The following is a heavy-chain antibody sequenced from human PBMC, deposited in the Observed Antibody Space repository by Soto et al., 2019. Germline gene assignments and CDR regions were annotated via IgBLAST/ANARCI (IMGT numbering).Heavy chain of an antibody. J-gene: IGHJ3*02. CDR1: GFTFSTYA. Sequence: GGSLRLSCVASGFTFSTYAMSWVRQAPGKGLEWVSALTPSGGEAYYADSVKGRFTISRDNSMNALYLQMNSLRIEDTAVYYCAHPRGYGVFDAYDIWGQGTMVTVSS. CDR2: LTPSGGEA. D-gene: IGHD4-17*01. CDR3: AHPRGYGVFDAYDI. V-gene: IGHV3-23*01.